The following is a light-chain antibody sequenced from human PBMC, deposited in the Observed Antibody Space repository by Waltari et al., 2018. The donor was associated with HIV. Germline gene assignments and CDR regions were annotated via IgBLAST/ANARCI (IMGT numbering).Light chain of an antibody. J-gene: IGKJ4*01. Sequence: DIQMTQFPSSLSASVGDRVTITCQASQDITTYLNWYQQKPGKAPKLLIYAASNLETGVPSRFSGSGSGTDFTFTITSLQPEDFASYYCQQYDDLQLTFAGGTKVEIK. CDR2: AAS. CDR3: QQYDDLQLT. CDR1: QDITTY. V-gene: IGKV1-33*01.